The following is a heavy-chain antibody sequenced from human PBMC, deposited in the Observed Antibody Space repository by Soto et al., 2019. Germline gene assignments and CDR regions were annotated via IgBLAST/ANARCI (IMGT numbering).Heavy chain of an antibody. D-gene: IGHD1-26*01. J-gene: IGHJ6*02. Sequence: GSLTLSCAASGFTFSSYWMHWVRQAPGKGLVWVSRIDNAGSSVRYADSVKGRFTISRDNAKNTLYLQMNSLRAEDTAVYYCTRVGGSVSGMDVWGQGTTVTV. CDR3: TRVGGSVSGMDV. CDR2: IDNAGSSV. CDR1: GFTFSSYW. V-gene: IGHV3-74*01.